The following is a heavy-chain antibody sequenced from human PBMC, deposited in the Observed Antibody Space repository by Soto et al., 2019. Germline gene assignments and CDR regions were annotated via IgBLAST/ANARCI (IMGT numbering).Heavy chain of an antibody. CDR3: AKAPAEDDYGDYYYYYMDV. Sequence: GSLRLSCAASGFTFSGYAMSWVRQAPGKGLEWVSAISGSGGSTYYADSVKGRFTISRDNSKNTLYLQMNSLRAEDTAVYYCAKAPAEDDYGDYYYYYMDVWGEGTTVTVSS. CDR1: GFTFSGYA. J-gene: IGHJ6*03. CDR2: ISGSGGST. V-gene: IGHV3-23*01. D-gene: IGHD4-17*01.